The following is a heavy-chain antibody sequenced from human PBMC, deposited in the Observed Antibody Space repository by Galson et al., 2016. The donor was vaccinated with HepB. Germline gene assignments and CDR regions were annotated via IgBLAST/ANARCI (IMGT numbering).Heavy chain of an antibody. J-gene: IGHJ5*02. V-gene: IGHV2-5*02. Sequence: PALVKPTQTLTLTCTFSGFSLSTSGVGVGWIRQPPGKALEWLALIYGDDGKRYSPSLKSRLTITKDSSRNQVVLIMTNMDPVDTATYYCAHRRDPYGGSYHGVFDPGGQGTLVTGSS. CDR3: AHRRDPYGGSYHGVFDP. CDR2: IYGDDGK. D-gene: IGHD1-26*01. CDR1: GFSLSTSGVG.